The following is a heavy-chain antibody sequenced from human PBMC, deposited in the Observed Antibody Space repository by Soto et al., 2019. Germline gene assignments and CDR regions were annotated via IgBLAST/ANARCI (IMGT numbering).Heavy chain of an antibody. CDR1: GYTLNTYG. V-gene: IGHV1-18*01. CDR2: ISANNGHT. Sequence: QVQLVQSGAEVKKPGASVKVSCKASGYTLNTYGITWVRQAPGQGLEWMGWISANNGHTNYPQKRQGRVTMTTDTSTSTAYMELRSLTSDDTAVYYCARGTYFDYWGQGTLVTVSS. J-gene: IGHJ4*02. CDR3: ARGTYFDY.